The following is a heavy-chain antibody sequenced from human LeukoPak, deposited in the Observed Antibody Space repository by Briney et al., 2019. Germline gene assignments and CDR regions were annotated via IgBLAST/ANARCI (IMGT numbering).Heavy chain of an antibody. D-gene: IGHD4-17*01. CDR2: IWHSGTT. CDR3: MGADYGGH. CDR1: GFTFSSYG. V-gene: IGHV4-4*02. J-gene: IGHJ4*02. Sequence: GSLRLSCAASGFTFSSYGMHWVRQPPGKGLEWIGEIWHSGTTNYNPSLKSRVTISVDKSKNEFSLKLNSVTAADTAVYYCMGADYGGHWGQGTLVTVSS.